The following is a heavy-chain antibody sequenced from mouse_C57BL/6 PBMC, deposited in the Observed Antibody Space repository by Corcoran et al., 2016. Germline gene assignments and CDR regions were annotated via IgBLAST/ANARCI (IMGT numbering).Heavy chain of an antibody. CDR2: ISYDGSN. CDR3: ARDAHPWYYFDY. D-gene: IGHD1-1*02. CDR1: GYSITSGYY. J-gene: IGHJ2*01. Sequence: DVQLQESGPGLVKPSQSLSLTCSVTGYSITSGYYWNWIRKFPGNKLEWMGYISYDGSNNYNPSLTNRISITRDTSKNQFFLMLNSVTTEDTAIGYCARDAHPWYYFDYWGQGTTPTVSS. V-gene: IGHV3-6*01.